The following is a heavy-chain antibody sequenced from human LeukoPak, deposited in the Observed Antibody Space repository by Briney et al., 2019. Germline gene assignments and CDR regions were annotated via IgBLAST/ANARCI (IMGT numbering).Heavy chain of an antibody. CDR2: IYHSGST. D-gene: IGHD6-13*01. V-gene: IGHV4-30-2*01. CDR1: GGSISSGGYS. J-gene: IGHJ4*01. CDR3: ARAFISSSWGLFDY. Sequence: PSQTLSLTCAVSGGSISSGGYSWSWIRQPPGKGLEWIGYIYHSGSTYYNPSLKSRVTISVDRSKNQFSLKLSSVTAADTAVYYCARAFISSSWGLFDYWGQEPWSPSPQ.